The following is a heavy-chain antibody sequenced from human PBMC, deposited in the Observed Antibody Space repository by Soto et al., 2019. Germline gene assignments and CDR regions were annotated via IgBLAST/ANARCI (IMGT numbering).Heavy chain of an antibody. CDR2: IIPFFGTT. Sequence: QVQLVQSGPEVKKPGSSVKVSCKASGDTFSSHAFGWVRQAPGQGLEWMGGIIPFFGTTNYAQQSQGRVAITADESSTTAYMELNSLRSEAAAVYYCGRGGEEMGTTTAVGDFDLWGRCTLVPVSS. V-gene: IGHV1-69*01. CDR1: GDTFSSHA. CDR3: GRGGEEMGTTTAVGDFDL. J-gene: IGHJ2*01. D-gene: IGHD1-1*01.